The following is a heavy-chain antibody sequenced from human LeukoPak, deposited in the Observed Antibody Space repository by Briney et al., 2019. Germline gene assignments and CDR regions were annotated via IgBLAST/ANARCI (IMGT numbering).Heavy chain of an antibody. J-gene: IGHJ4*02. CDR2: VNNDGSST. CDR3: AKGGLRVTDY. CDR1: GFIFSNYW. D-gene: IGHD5/OR15-5a*01. V-gene: IGHV3-74*03. Sequence: PGGTLRLSRAASGFIFSNYWMHSVREAPGKGLLWVSRVNNDGSSTTYADSVKGRFTISRDNAKNPLYLQMNSLRAEDTAVYYCAKGGLRVTDYWGQGTLVTVSS.